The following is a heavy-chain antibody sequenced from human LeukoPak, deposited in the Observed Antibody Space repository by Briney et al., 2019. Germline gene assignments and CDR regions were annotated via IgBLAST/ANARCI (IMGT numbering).Heavy chain of an antibody. D-gene: IGHD3-22*01. CDR1: GFTFSSYG. CDR3: AKDASLFTMSNWFDP. Sequence: GGSLRLSCAASGFTFSSYGMHWVRQAPGKGLEWVAFIRYDGSNKYYADSVKGRFTISRDNSKNTLYLQMNSLRAEDTAVYYCAKDASLFTMSNWFDPWGQGTLVTVSS. CDR2: IRYDGSNK. V-gene: IGHV3-30*02. J-gene: IGHJ5*02.